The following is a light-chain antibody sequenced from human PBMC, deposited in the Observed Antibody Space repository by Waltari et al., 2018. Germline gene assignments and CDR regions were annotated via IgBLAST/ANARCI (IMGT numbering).Light chain of an antibody. CDR3: CSYAGTWL. J-gene: IGLJ2*01. CDR1: NNDVATYDL. CDR2: QGT. V-gene: IGLV2-23*01. Sequence: QSALTQPASMSASPGQSITISCTATNNDVATYDLVSWYQQHPGNAPKLRIFQGTKRPSEVSSRFSGSKSADTASLTISGLQPEDEAYYYCCSYAGTWLFGGGTKLTVL.